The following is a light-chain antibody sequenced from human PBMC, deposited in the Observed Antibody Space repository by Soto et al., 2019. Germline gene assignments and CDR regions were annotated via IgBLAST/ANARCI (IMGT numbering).Light chain of an antibody. CDR2: GAS. V-gene: IGKV3-20*01. CDR3: QQYGSSPLYT. J-gene: IGKJ2*01. Sequence: EIVLTQSPGTLSLSPGERATLSCRASQSVSSSYLAWYQQKPGQAPRLLIYGASSRATGIPDRFSGSGSGTDFTLTISRLDPEDFAVSYCQQYGSSPLYTFGQGTKLEIK. CDR1: QSVSSSY.